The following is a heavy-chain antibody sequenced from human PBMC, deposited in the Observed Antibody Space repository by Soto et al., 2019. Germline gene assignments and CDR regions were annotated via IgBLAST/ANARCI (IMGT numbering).Heavy chain of an antibody. J-gene: IGHJ6*02. CDR3: ARVYVDTAIIDCYGMDV. CDR1: GYTFTGNY. V-gene: IGHV1-2*02. Sequence: ASVKVSCKASGYTFTGNYMHWVRQAPGQGLEWMGWINPNSGGTNYAQKFQGRVTMTRDTSISTAYMELSRLRSDDTAVYYCARVYVDTAIIDCYGMDVWGQGTTVTVSS. D-gene: IGHD5-18*01. CDR2: INPNSGGT.